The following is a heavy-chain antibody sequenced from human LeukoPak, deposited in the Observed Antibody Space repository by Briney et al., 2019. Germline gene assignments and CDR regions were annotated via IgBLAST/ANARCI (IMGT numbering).Heavy chain of an antibody. Sequence: SGTVSVTCTGYGGFLSTCFCNGMGQPGCRGVEWIGYIYYSGTTNYNPSLKSRVTISVDTSKNQLSLILNSVTAADTAVYYCARSGGYSSSWSLWGQGTLVTVSS. CDR1: GGFLSTCF. V-gene: IGHV4-59*01. CDR2: IYYSGTT. J-gene: IGHJ4*02. CDR3: ARSGGYSSSWSL. D-gene: IGHD6-13*01.